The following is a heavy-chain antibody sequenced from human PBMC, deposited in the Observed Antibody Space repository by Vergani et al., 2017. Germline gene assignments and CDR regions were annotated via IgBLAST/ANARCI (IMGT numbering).Heavy chain of an antibody. CDR3: ARRDSSSPSLDY. V-gene: IGHV3-13*01. Sequence: EVQLVESGGGLVQPGGSLRLSCAASGFTFSTYDMHWVRQATGKGLEWVSAIGTAGDTYYPGSVKGRFTISRENAKNSLYLQMNGLRAGDTAVYYCARRDSSSPSLDYGGQGTLLTVSS. J-gene: IGHJ4*02. D-gene: IGHD6-6*01. CDR1: GFTFSTYD. CDR2: IGTAGDT.